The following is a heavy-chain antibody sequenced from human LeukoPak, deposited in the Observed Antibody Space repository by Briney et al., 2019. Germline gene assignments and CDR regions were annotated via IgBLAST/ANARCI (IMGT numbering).Heavy chain of an antibody. CDR2: IRSKAYGGTT. CDR3: ARDLTYYYDRSGYYWAY. Sequence: PGGSLRLSCAASGFTFSSYSMNWVRQAPGKGLEWVGFIRSKAYGGTTEYGASVKGRFTISRDDSKSIAYLQMNSLKAEDTAVYYCARDLTYYYDRSGYYWAYWGQGTLVTVSS. D-gene: IGHD3-22*01. V-gene: IGHV3-49*04. J-gene: IGHJ4*02. CDR1: GFTFSSYS.